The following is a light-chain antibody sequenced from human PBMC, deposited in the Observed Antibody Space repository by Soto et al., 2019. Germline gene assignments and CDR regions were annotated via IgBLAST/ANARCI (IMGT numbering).Light chain of an antibody. CDR1: QSVGTY. J-gene: IGKJ5*01. CDR2: DSS. V-gene: IGKV3D-20*01. Sequence: IVLTQSPSTLSLSPGERAILSCGASQSVGTYIAWYKQKLGLAPRLVIFDSSTRATGIPDRFSGSGSGTDFTLTISRLEPEDFAVYFCQQYGNSPQITFGQGTRLEI. CDR3: QQYGNSPQIT.